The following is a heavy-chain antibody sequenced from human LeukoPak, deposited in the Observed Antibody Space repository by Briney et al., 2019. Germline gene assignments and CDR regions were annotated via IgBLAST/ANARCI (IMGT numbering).Heavy chain of an antibody. CDR3: ASTDYGPGDY. V-gene: IGHV4-59*08. J-gene: IGHJ4*02. D-gene: IGHD4-17*01. CDR2: IYYSGST. CDR1: GGSISSYY. Sequence: SETLSLTCTVSGGSISSYYWNWIRQPPGKGLEWIGYIYYSGSTNYNPSLKSRVTISVDTSKNQFSLKLSSVTAADTAVYYCASTDYGPGDYWGQGTLVTVSS.